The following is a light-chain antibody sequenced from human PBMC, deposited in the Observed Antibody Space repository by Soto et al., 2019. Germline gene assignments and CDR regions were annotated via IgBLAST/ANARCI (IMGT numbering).Light chain of an antibody. V-gene: IGKV3-15*01. CDR1: QSVSSK. CDR3: QQYNNWPLLT. Sequence: EIVMTQSPATLSVSPGERATLSCRASQSVSSKLAWYQQKPGQGPRLLMYGASIRATGIPARFSGSGSGTEFTLTISSLQSEDFAVYYCQQYNNWPLLTFGGGTKVEIK. CDR2: GAS. J-gene: IGKJ4*01.